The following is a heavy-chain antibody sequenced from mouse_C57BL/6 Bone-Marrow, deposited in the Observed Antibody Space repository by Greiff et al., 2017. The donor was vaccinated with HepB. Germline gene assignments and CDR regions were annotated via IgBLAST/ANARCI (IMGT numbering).Heavy chain of an antibody. CDR1: GFNFSSYA. CDR2: ISDGGSYT. Sequence: EVKLVESGGGLVKPGGSLKLSCAASGFNFSSYAMSWVRQTPEKRLEWVATISDGGSYTYYPDNVKGRFTISRDNAKNNLYLQMSHLKSEDTAMYYCARDARYYDWGQGTTLTVSS. V-gene: IGHV5-4*01. D-gene: IGHD1-1*01. CDR3: ARDARYYD. J-gene: IGHJ2*01.